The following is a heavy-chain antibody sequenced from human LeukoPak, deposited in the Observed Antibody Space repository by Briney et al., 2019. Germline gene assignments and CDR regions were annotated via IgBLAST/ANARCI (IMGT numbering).Heavy chain of an antibody. CDR2: IYTSGST. D-gene: IGHD3-22*01. CDR1: GGSISSYY. Sequence: SETLSLTCTVSGGSISSYYWSWIRQPAGKGLEWIGRIYTSGSTNYNPSPKSRVTMSVDTSKNQFSLKLSSVTAADTAVYYCARVLILDYYYETHWYFDLWGRGTLVTVSS. V-gene: IGHV4-4*07. J-gene: IGHJ2*01. CDR3: ARVLILDYYYETHWYFDL.